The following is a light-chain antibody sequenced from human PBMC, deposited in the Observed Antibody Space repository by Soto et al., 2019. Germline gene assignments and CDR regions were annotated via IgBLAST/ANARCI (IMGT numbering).Light chain of an antibody. CDR1: SSDVGAYNY. CDR3: SSYTGGSTSYV. Sequence: QSVLTQPASVSGSPGQSVAISCTGTSSDVGAYNYVSWYQQHPGKAPKLLLSEVSNRPSGVSDRFSGSKSGNTASLTISGLQAEDEADYYCSSYTGGSTSYVFGTGTKVTVL. J-gene: IGLJ1*01. V-gene: IGLV2-14*01. CDR2: EVS.